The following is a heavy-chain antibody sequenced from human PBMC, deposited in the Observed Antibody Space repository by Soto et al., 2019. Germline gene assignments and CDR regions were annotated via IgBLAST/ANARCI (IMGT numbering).Heavy chain of an antibody. J-gene: IGHJ4*02. V-gene: IGHV3-48*01. CDR2: ISSSSSSTI. CDR3: ARELYGDYVAIDY. CDR1: GFTFSSYS. D-gene: IGHD4-17*01. Sequence: GGSLRLSCAASGFTFSSYSMNWVRQAPGKGLEWVSYISSSSSSTIYYADSVKGRFTISRDNAKNSLYLQMNSLRAEDTAVYYCARELYGDYVAIDYWGQGTLVTVSS.